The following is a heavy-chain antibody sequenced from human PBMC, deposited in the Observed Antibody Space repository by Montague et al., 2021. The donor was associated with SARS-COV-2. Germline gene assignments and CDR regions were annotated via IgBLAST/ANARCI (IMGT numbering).Heavy chain of an antibody. V-gene: IGHV4-4*02. D-gene: IGHD2-2*01. CDR2: ICRAVGT. CDR3: ARVVRGCSGHSCYFDP. J-gene: IGHJ5*02. Sequence: SETLSLTCAVSGASISSDNWWNWVRQSPGKGLEWIGEICRAVGTNYNPSLKSRVTIAVDNFSNQVSLKMTSVTAADTAIYYCARVVRGCSGHSCYFDPWGQGTLVTVSS. CDR1: GASISSDNW.